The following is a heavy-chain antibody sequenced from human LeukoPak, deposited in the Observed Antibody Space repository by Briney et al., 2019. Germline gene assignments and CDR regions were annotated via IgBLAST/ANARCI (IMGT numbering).Heavy chain of an antibody. V-gene: IGHV4-34*01. CDR3: ARRPDGFDI. CDR2: INQSGST. J-gene: IGHJ3*02. Sequence: SETLSLTCAVYGVSFSGDQWSWIRQSPEKGLEWIGEINQSGSTHYNPSLKSRVTVSIDTSKNQFSLNLNSVTAADTAVYYCARRPDGFDIWGQGTMVTVSS. CDR1: GVSFSGDQ.